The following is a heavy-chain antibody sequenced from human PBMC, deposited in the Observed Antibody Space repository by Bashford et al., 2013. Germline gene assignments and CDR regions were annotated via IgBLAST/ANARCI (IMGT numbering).Heavy chain of an antibody. CDR3: ARGTSLDY. J-gene: IGHJ4*02. D-gene: IGHD2-2*01. CDR2: YETLRGGNT. V-gene: IGHV1-8*02. CDR1: DIPSPPM. Sequence: SASVSLCKPLDIPSPPMISSWVRRRPRGTKGLEWSGSGYETLRGGNTGYADSLQGRVTMTMNTSTSTAYMDLSSLTTDDTAVYYCARGTSLDYWGQGTLVTVSS.